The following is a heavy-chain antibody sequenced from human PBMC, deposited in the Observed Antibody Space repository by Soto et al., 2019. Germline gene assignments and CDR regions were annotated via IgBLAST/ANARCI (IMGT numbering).Heavy chain of an antibody. D-gene: IGHD4-17*01. V-gene: IGHV1-3*01. CDR1: GYTFTDYA. Sequence: QVPLVQSGPEVKRPGASVTLSCKASGYTFTDYALHWVRRAPGQGLEWLGWIAGTGNTKYSQKLQGRVTITRDTAATTAYMELRSLTSEDTAVYYCARDLYGDYIFDSWGQGVLVTVSS. J-gene: IGHJ4*02. CDR3: ARDLYGDYIFDS. CDR2: IAGTGNT.